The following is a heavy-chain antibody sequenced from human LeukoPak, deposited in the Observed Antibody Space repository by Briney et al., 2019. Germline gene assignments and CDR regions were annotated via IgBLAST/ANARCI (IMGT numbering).Heavy chain of an antibody. D-gene: IGHD2-21*02. J-gene: IGHJ4*02. CDR1: GFTFSSYW. Sequence: TGGSLRLSCAASGFTFSSYWMSWVRQAPGKGLEWVANIKQDGSEKYYVDSVKGRFTISRDNAKNSLYLQMNTLRPEDTAVYYCARDTTLNCGTDCLLPAYFDYWGQGILVTVSS. CDR3: ARDTTLNCGTDCLLPAYFDY. CDR2: IKQDGSEK. V-gene: IGHV3-7*03.